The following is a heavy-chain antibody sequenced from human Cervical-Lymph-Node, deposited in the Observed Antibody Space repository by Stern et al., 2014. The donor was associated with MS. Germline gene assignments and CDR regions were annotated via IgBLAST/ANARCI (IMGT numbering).Heavy chain of an antibody. CDR2: IWDDGSNK. CDR3: ARAGGYSYGYRSFFRIDY. CDR1: GFTFSSYG. J-gene: IGHJ4*02. Sequence: VQLEESGGGVVQPGRSLRLSCAASGFTFSSYGMHWVRQAPGKGLEWVAVIWDDGSNKYYADSVKGRFPISRDNSKNTLYLQMNSLRAEDTAVYYCARAGGYSYGYRSFFRIDYWGQGTLVTVSS. D-gene: IGHD5-18*01. V-gene: IGHV3-33*01.